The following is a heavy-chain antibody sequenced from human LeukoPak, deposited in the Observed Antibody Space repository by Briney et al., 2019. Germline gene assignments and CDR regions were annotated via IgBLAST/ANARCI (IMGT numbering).Heavy chain of an antibody. CDR1: GYSFNTYW. CDR2: IFPGESNI. J-gene: IGHJ4*02. Sequence: GESLKISCKGSGYSFNTYWIAWVRQMPGKGLEWMGMIFPGESNIRYSPSFQGHVTISADKSTNTAYLQWSSLQASDSAIYYCARQGTAPFDYWRQGTLVTVSS. V-gene: IGHV5-51*01. CDR3: ARQGTAPFDY. D-gene: IGHD2-21*02.